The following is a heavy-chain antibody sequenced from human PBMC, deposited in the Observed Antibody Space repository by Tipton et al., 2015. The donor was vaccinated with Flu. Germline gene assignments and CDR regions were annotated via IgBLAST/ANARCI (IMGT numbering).Heavy chain of an antibody. J-gene: IGHJ4*02. CDR2: IYHSGST. CDR1: GSSISSGFY. Sequence: TLSLTCTVSGSSISSGFYWGWIRQPPGKGLEWIGNIYHSGSTFYNPSLKSRVTISVDTSKNQSSLKLSSVTAADTAVYYCSRGDGYNFDYWGQGTLVTVSS. V-gene: IGHV4-38-2*02. CDR3: SRGDGYNFDY. D-gene: IGHD5-24*01.